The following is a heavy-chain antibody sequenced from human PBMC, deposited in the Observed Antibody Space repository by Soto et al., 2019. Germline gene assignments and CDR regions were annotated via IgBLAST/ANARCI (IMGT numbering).Heavy chain of an antibody. CDR2: ISSSGGST. D-gene: IGHD2-15*01. J-gene: IGHJ5*02. V-gene: IGHV3-23*01. CDR3: AKQAVAVAATPWFDP. Sequence: EVQLLESGGGLVQPGGSLRLSCAASGFTFSTCAMNWVRQAPGKGLEWVSTISSSGGSTYYGDSVKGRFTISRDNSKNTLYLQINSLRADGTAIYYCAKQAVAVAATPWFDPWGQGTLVTVSS. CDR1: GFTFSTCA.